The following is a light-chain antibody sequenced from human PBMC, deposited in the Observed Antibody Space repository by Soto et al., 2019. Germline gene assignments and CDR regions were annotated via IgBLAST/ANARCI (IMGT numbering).Light chain of an antibody. Sequence: ATQMTQPPSSLSASVRDRITITCRASRDMGSDLSWYKQKPGKAPTHLIYAASNLPSRVPSRFRGGRSGTEFTLTVSSLQPEVFATYYCLQDHDDSWSFVQGSKVDIK. V-gene: IGKV1-6*01. CDR1: RDMGSD. J-gene: IGKJ1*01. CDR2: AAS. CDR3: LQDHDDSWS.